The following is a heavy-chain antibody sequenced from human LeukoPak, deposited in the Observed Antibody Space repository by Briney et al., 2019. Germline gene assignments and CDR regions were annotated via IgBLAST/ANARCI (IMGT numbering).Heavy chain of an antibody. V-gene: IGHV4-59*08. D-gene: IGHD3-10*01. J-gene: IGHJ4*02. CDR2: IYYSGST. CDR3: ARQKELLWFGAPKKRYYFDY. Sequence: SETLSLTCTVSGGSISSYYWSWIRQPPGKGLEWIGYIYYSGSTNYKPSLKSRVTISVDTSKNQFSLKLSSVTAADTAVYYCARQKELLWFGAPKKRYYFDYWGQGTLVTVSS. CDR1: GGSISSYY.